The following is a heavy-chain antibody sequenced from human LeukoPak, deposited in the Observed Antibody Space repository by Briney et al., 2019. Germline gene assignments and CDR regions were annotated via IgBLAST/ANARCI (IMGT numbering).Heavy chain of an antibody. Sequence: SQTLSLTCAISGDSVSSNSAAWNWIRQSPSRGLEWLGRTYYRSKWYNDYAVSVKSRITINPDTSKNQYSLQLNSVTPEDTAVYYCARWGGASALPVSVVVPAAMPYHFDYWGQGTLVTVSS. CDR2: TYYRSKWYN. CDR3: ARWGGASALPVSVVVPAAMPYHFDY. D-gene: IGHD2-2*01. CDR1: GDSVSSNSAA. J-gene: IGHJ4*02. V-gene: IGHV6-1*01.